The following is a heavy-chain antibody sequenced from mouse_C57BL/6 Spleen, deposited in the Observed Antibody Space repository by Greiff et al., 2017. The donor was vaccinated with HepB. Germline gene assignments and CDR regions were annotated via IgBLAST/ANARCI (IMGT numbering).Heavy chain of an antibody. CDR3: AREGIYYDYDGTGSYAMDY. J-gene: IGHJ4*01. Sequence: EVMLVESEGGLVQPGSSMKLSCTASGFTFSDYYMAWVRQVPEKGLEWVANINYDGSSTYYLDSLKSRFIISRDNAKNILYLQMSSLKSEDTATYYCAREGIYYDYDGTGSYAMDYWGQGTSVTVSS. CDR1: GFTFSDYY. D-gene: IGHD2-4*01. V-gene: IGHV5-16*01. CDR2: INYDGSST.